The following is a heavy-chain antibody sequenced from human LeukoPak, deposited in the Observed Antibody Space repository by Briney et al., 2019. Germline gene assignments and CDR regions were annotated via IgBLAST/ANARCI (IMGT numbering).Heavy chain of an antibody. CDR3: ARARGYCSSTSCYLGEYYYYYYMDV. V-gene: IGHV4-34*01. Sequence: PSETLSLTCTVSGGSISSYYWSWIRQPPGKGLEWIGEINHSGSTNYNPSLKSRVTISVDTSKNQFSLKLSSVTAADTAVYYCARARGYCSSTSCYLGEYYYYYYMDVWGKGTTVTISS. CDR2: INHSGST. J-gene: IGHJ6*03. CDR1: GGSISSYY. D-gene: IGHD2-2*01.